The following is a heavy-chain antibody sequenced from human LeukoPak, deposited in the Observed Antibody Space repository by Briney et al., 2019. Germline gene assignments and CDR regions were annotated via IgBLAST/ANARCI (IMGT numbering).Heavy chain of an antibody. CDR1: GGSISSSSYY. CDR2: IYYSGST. CDR3: ARGQYSSEDY. V-gene: IGHV4-39*07. Sequence: PSETLSLTCTVSGGSISSSSYYWGWIRQPPGKGVEWIGSIYYSGSTYYNPSLKSRVTISVDTSKNQFSLKLSSVTAVDTAVYYCARGQYSSEDYWGQGTLVTVSS. J-gene: IGHJ4*02. D-gene: IGHD6-25*01.